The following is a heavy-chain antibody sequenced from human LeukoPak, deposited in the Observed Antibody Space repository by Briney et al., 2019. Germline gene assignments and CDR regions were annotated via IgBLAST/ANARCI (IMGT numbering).Heavy chain of an antibody. D-gene: IGHD4-17*01. CDR2: IYYSGST. V-gene: IGHV4-39*01. Sequence: PSETLSLXYTVTGGSISSSSYYWGWIRQPPAKGLEWIGSIYYSGSTYYNPSLKSRVTISVDTSKNQFSLKLSSVTAADTAVYYCARHSSMTTANFDPWGQGTLVTVSS. CDR1: GGSISSSSYY. CDR3: ARHSSMTTANFDP. J-gene: IGHJ5*02.